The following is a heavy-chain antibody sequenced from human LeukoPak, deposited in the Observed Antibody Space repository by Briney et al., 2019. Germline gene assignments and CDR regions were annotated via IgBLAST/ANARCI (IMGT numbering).Heavy chain of an antibody. V-gene: IGHV3-7*01. CDR3: ARDMRSSTTYYDFWSGYPAPYYFDY. J-gene: IGHJ4*02. D-gene: IGHD3-3*01. Sequence: GESLRLSCAASGFTFSNYWLHWVRQAPGKGLEWVANIKQDGSEKYYVDSVKGRFTISRDNAKNSLYLQMNSLRAEDTAVYYCARDMRSSTTYYDFWSGYPAPYYFDYWGQGTLVTVSS. CDR2: IKQDGSEK. CDR1: GFTFSNYW.